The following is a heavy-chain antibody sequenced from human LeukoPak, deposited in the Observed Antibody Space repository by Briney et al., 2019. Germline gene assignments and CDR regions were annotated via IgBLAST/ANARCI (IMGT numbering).Heavy chain of an antibody. CDR2: INHSGST. Sequence: PSETLSLTCAFYRGSFSGHYWGSIRQPPGKGLEWIGEINHSGSTNYNPSFKSRVTISVDTSKNQFSLKLSSVTAADTAVYYCARPGYSSGWYRVDYWGQGTLVTVSS. D-gene: IGHD6-19*01. V-gene: IGHV4-34*01. J-gene: IGHJ4*02. CDR1: RGSFSGHY. CDR3: ARPGYSSGWYRVDY.